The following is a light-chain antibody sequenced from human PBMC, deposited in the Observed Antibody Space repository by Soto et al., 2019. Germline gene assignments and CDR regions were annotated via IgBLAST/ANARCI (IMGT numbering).Light chain of an antibody. V-gene: IGKV1-5*01. CDR3: QQYNNYPRT. CDR2: DAT. Sequence: DIQMTQSPSTLSASVGDRFTITCRADQSITRWLAWFQQKPGKAPSLLIYDATNLQPGVPSRFSGSGSGTEFTLTISNLQPDDFATYFCQQYNNYPRTFGQGTKVDIK. J-gene: IGKJ1*01. CDR1: QSITRW.